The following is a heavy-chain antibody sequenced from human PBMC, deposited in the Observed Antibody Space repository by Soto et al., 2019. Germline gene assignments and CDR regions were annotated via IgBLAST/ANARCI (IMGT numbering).Heavy chain of an antibody. CDR1: GYTFTSYG. J-gene: IGHJ6*02. CDR3: ARGERVSGYYYYCMDV. CDR2: ISAYNGNT. D-gene: IGHD2-15*01. Sequence: ASVKVSCKASGYTFTSYGISWVRQAPGQGLEWMGWISAYNGNTNYAQKLQGRVTMTTDTSTSAAYMELRSLRSDDTAVYYCARGERVSGYYYYCMDVWGQGTTVTVS. V-gene: IGHV1-18*01.